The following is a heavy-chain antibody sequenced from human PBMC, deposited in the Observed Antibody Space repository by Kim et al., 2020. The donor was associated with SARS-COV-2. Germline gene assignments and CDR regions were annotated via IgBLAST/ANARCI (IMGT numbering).Heavy chain of an antibody. J-gene: IGHJ5*02. D-gene: IGHD3-9*01. Sequence: GGSLRLSCAASGFTFSTYDMSWVRQAPGKGLEWVSAISGSRGTIYYADSVKGRFTISRDNSKNTLYLQMNSLRAEDTAVYYCAKLPSHKTGKFWLDPWGQGTLVTVSS. CDR3: AKLPSHKTGKFWLDP. V-gene: IGHV3-23*01. CDR2: ISGSRGTI. CDR1: GFTFSTYD.